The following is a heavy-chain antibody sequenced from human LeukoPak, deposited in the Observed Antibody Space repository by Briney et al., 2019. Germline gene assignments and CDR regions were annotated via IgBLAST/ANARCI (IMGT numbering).Heavy chain of an antibody. CDR1: GYTFTGYY. V-gene: IGHV1-2*02. CDR2: INPNSGGT. Sequence: ASVKVSCKAPGYTFTGYYMHWVRQAPGQGLEWMGWINPNSGGTNYAQKFQGRVTMTRDTSISTAYMELSRLRSDDTAVYYCARTGRVRGNWFDPWGQGTLVTVSS. D-gene: IGHD4-11*01. J-gene: IGHJ5*02. CDR3: ARTGRVRGNWFDP.